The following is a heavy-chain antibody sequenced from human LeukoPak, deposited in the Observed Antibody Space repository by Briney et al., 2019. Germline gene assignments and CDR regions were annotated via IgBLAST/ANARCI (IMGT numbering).Heavy chain of an antibody. V-gene: IGHV3-23*01. CDR1: GLTFSSYA. CDR2: ISGSGGST. J-gene: IGHJ4*02. Sequence: GSLGLSCGASGLTFSSYAMSWVRQAPGKGLEWVSAISGSGGSTHYADSVKGRFTISRDNAKNTVYLQMNSLRAEDTAVYYCARGKYGGYFIDYWGQETLVTVSS. CDR3: ARGKYGGYFIDY. D-gene: IGHD5-12*01.